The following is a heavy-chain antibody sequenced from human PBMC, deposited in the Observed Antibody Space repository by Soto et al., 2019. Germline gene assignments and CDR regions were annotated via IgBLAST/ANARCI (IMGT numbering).Heavy chain of an antibody. Sequence: QAQVVQSGAEVRKPGSSVKLSCTASEGTFNSYAIAWVRQAPGQGLEWMGGIIPYYSTLNYAQKFQDRVTITADDSTNTVYMELSSLRSDDTAVYFCASGASRWYPYCFDSWAQGTLVTVSS. D-gene: IGHD6-13*01. CDR2: IIPYYSTL. J-gene: IGHJ4*02. CDR1: EGTFNSYA. CDR3: ASGASRWYPYCFDS. V-gene: IGHV1-69*01.